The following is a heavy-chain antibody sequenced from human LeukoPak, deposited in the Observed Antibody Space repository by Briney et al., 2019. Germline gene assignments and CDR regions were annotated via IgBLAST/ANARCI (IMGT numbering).Heavy chain of an antibody. Sequence: PGGSLRLSCAASGFSVSRNDMSWVRQAPGKGLEWVSLIYAGGSTRAFHADSMEGRFTGSRHDSKNTLDLQMDGLRPDDTAVYYCLRQGIGDPPRWGPGTLVTVSS. D-gene: IGHD3-16*01. CDR1: GFSVSRND. V-gene: IGHV3-53*04. CDR3: LRQGIGDPPR. CDR2: IYAGGSTRA. J-gene: IGHJ4*01.